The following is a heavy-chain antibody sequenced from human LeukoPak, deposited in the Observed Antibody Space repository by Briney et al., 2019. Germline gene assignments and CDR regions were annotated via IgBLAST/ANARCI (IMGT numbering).Heavy chain of an antibody. D-gene: IGHD6-19*01. CDR2: ISGSGGST. CDR1: GFTFSSYA. V-gene: IGHV3-23*01. CDR3: AKRDTIGWYQGGGWFDP. J-gene: IGHJ5*02. Sequence: GGSLRLSCAASGFTFSSYAMSWVRQAPGKGLEWVSAISGSGGSTNYADSVKGRFTISRDNSKNTLYLQMNSLRAEDTAVYYCAKRDTIGWYQGGGWFDPWGQGTLVTVSS.